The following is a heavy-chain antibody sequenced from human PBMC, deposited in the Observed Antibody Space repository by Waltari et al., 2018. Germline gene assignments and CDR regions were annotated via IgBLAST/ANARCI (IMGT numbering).Heavy chain of an antibody. Sequence: QVQLQQWGAGLLKPSETLSLTCAVYGGSFSGYYWSWIRQPPGKGLEWIGEINHSGSTNYNPSLKSRVTISVDTSKNQFSLKLSSVTAADTAVYYCARVYFAGVPSSYWGQGTLVTVSS. CDR3: ARVYFAGVPSSY. CDR2: INHSGST. J-gene: IGHJ4*02. V-gene: IGHV4-34*01. D-gene: IGHD2-2*01. CDR1: GGSFSGYY.